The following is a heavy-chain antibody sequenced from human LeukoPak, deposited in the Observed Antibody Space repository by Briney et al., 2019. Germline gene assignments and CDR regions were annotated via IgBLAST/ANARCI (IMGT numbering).Heavy chain of an antibody. CDR2: ISAVNGNT. J-gene: IGHJ4*02. V-gene: IGHV1-18*01. CDR1: GYAFSTSG. Sequence: ASVKVSCMASGYAFSTSGITWVRQVPGRGLEWMGWISAVNGNTSYAQKFLDRLTLTTDTATSTAYMELGSLTSDDTAVYFCTRSLVFWGQGTQVTVSS. CDR3: TRSLVF. D-gene: IGHD1-26*01.